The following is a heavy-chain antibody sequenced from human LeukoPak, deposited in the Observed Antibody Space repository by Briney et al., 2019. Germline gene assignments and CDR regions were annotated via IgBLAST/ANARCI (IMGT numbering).Heavy chain of an antibody. V-gene: IGHV4-34*01. CDR1: GGSFSGYY. J-gene: IGHJ4*02. Sequence: PSETLSLTCAVYGGSFSGYYWSWIRQPPGKGLEWIGEINHSGSTNYNPSLKSRVTISVDTSKNQFSLKLSSVTAADTAVYYCARRARLRFGGVIVIPWDYWGQGTLVTVSS. D-gene: IGHD3-16*02. CDR2: INHSGST. CDR3: ARRARLRFGGVIVIPWDY.